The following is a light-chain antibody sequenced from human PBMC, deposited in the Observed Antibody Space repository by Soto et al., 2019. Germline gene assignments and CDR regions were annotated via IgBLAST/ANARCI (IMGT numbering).Light chain of an antibody. V-gene: IGKV1-12*01. Sequence: DIQMTQSPSSVSASVGDRVTISCRASQAISNTLAWYQQKPGEAPKLLIYTASSLQSGVPSRFSARGSGTEFILSISRLQPEDFATYYCPQSNNFPYTFGQGTKLEIK. CDR2: TAS. CDR1: QAISNT. CDR3: PQSNNFPYT. J-gene: IGKJ2*01.